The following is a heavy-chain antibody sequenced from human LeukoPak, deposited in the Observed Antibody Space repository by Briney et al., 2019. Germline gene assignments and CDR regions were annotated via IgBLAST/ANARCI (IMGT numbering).Heavy chain of an antibody. J-gene: IGHJ6*03. Sequence: GGSLRLSCAASGFTLSSYAMSWVRQAPGKGLEWVSSISASGGSTNYADSVKGRFTISRDNSKNTVYLQMNSLRAEDTAAYYCAKVMKGSERLTMVRGVIIKTAGLYYMDVWGKGTTVTVSS. CDR3: AKVMKGSERLTMVRGVIIKTAGLYYMDV. D-gene: IGHD3-10*01. V-gene: IGHV3-23*01. CDR1: GFTLSSYA. CDR2: ISASGGST.